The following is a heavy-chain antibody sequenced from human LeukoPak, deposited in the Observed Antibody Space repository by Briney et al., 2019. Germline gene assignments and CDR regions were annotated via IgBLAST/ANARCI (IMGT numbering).Heavy chain of an antibody. CDR1: GFTFSSYA. CDR2: IKQDGSEK. CDR3: ARVSLSSGCLSN. V-gene: IGHV3-7*01. J-gene: IGHJ4*02. D-gene: IGHD6-19*01. Sequence: GGSLRLSCAASGFTFSSYAMHWVRQAPGKGREGVANIKQDGSEKYYVDSVKGRFTIPRDNAKNTLFLQMNGLRAEDTAVYYCARVSLSSGCLSNWGQGTLVTVSS.